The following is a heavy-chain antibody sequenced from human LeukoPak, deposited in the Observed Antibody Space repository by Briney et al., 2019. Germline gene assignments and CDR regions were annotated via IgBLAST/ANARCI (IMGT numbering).Heavy chain of an antibody. CDR1: GGSISDYY. D-gene: IGHD2-8*01. J-gene: IGHJ3*02. CDR3: VRADYNGGNPGSFDI. V-gene: IGHV4-4*07. CDR2: IYTSGST. Sequence: SETLSLTCTVSGGSISDYYWTWIRQPAGKGLEWIGRIYTSGSTNYNPSLKSRVTMSVDTSKNHFSLKLTSVTAADTAVYYCVRADYNGGNPGSFDIWGRGTMVTVSS.